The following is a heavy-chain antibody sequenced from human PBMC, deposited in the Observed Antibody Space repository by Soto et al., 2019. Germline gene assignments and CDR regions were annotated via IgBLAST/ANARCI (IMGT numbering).Heavy chain of an antibody. CDR1: GVSFTSSA. V-gene: IGHV1-58*01. CDR3: AAPAPGGNY. D-gene: IGHD3-16*01. Sequence: GTSVKLSCEACGVSFTSSAVQWVRQARGQRLEWIGWIVVGSGNTNYAQKFQERVTITRDMSTSTAYMELSSLRSEDTAVYYCAAPAPGGNYWGQGTLVTVSS. J-gene: IGHJ4*02. CDR2: IVVGSGNT.